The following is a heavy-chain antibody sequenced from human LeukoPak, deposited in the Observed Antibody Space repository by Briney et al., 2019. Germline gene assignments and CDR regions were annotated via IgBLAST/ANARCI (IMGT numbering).Heavy chain of an antibody. CDR3: AKDCGTTTCYTSSGTSRSWDHNWFDS. J-gene: IGHJ5*01. D-gene: IGHD3-22*01. V-gene: IGHV3-7*01. CDR1: GFTFSSYW. CDR2: IKQDGSEK. Sequence: PGGSLRLSCAASGFTFSSYWMSWVRQAPGKGLEWVANIKQDGSEKYYVDSVKGRFTISRDNAKNSLYLQMNSLRAEDTAVYYCAKDCGTTTCYTSSGTSRSWDHNWFDSWGQGTLVTVSS.